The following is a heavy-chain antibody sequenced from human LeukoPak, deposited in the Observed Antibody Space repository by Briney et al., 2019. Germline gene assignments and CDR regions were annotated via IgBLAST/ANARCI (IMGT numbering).Heavy chain of an antibody. Sequence: PSETLSLTCAVYGGSFSGYYWSWIRQPPGKGLEWIGEINHSGSTNYNPSLKSRVTISVDTSKNQFSLKLSSVTAADTAAYYCARHMTVVVVAATPAFDPWGQGTLVTVSS. CDR2: INHSGST. D-gene: IGHD2-15*01. V-gene: IGHV4-34*01. CDR1: GGSFSGYY. J-gene: IGHJ5*02. CDR3: ARHMTVVVVAATPAFDP.